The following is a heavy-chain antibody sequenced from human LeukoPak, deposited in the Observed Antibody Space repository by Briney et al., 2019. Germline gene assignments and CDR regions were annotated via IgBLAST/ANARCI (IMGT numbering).Heavy chain of an antibody. CDR1: GFTFSSDE. D-gene: IGHD3-10*02. CDR2: IGISGSTI. V-gene: IGHV3-48*03. J-gene: IGHJ6*04. Sequence: GGSLRLSCAASGFTFSSDEMNWVRQAPGEGLEWVSYIGISGSTIYYADSVKGRFPISRDHAKNSLYLQMHSLRAEDTAVYYCAELGITMIGGVWGKGPTVTISS. CDR3: AELGITMIGGV.